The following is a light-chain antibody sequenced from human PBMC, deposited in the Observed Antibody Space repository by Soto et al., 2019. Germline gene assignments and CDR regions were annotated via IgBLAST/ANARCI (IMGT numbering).Light chain of an antibody. Sequence: EVVLTQFPGTLPVSLGERATLSCRASQSVRNDYLAWYQQKRGQAPRLLIHGASTRATGIPDRFSGSGSGTDFILTISRVEPEDVAMYFCQQYSSLPETFGQGTKVEIK. CDR3: QQYSSLPET. V-gene: IGKV3-20*01. CDR2: GAS. J-gene: IGKJ1*01. CDR1: QSVRNDY.